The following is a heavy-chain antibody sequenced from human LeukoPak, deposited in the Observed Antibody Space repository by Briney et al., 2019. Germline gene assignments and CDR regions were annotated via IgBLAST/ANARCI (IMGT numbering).Heavy chain of an antibody. CDR3: ARSNQADDY. V-gene: IGHV3-74*01. J-gene: IGHJ4*02. CDR2: INPGGSSI. CDR1: GFTFSSYW. D-gene: IGHD1-14*01. Sequence: GGSLRLSCAASGFTFSSYWMYWVRQVPGKGLVWVARINPGGSSITYADSVKGRFTISRDNAKNTLYLQMDSLRAEDTGVHYCARSNQADDYWGQGTLVTVSS.